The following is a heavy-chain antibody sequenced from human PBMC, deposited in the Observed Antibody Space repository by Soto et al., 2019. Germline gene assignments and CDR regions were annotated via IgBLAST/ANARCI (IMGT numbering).Heavy chain of an antibody. CDR3: ASSSYCSSTSCYDPYYYYYMDV. V-gene: IGHV4-59*08. CDR1: GGSISSYY. CDR2: IYYSGST. Sequence: QVQLQESGPGLVKPSETLSLTCTVSGGSISSYYWSWIRQPPGKGLEWIGYIYYSGSTNYNPSLKSRVTISVDTSKNQCSLKLSYVTAADTAVYYWASSSYCSSTSCYDPYYYYYMDVWGKGTTVTVSS. D-gene: IGHD2-2*01. J-gene: IGHJ6*03.